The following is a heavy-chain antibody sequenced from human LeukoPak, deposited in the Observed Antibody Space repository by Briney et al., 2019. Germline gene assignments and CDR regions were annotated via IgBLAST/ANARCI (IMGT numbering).Heavy chain of an antibody. CDR3: SKETIGNFDY. J-gene: IGHJ4*02. CDR1: GFNFGAYP. Sequence: GGSLRLSCVASGFNFGAYPMGWVRQAPGKGLGWVSTIGATDNSKYYRGSVKGRFTNTRDNFKHTLFLQMNNLRDDDTAVYYCSKETIGNFDYWGQGSLVTVSS. V-gene: IGHV3-23*01. CDR2: IGATDNSK. D-gene: IGHD5-24*01.